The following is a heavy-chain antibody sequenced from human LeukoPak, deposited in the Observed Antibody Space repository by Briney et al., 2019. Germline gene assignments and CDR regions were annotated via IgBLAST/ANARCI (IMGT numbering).Heavy chain of an antibody. D-gene: IGHD5-18*01. Sequence: GGSLRLSCAASGFTFDDYGMSWVRQAPGKGLEWVSGINWNGGSTGYADSVKGRFTISRDNAKNSLYLQMNSMRAEDTALYYCARGLWRGSGGGYSYYWGQGTLVTVSS. CDR2: INWNGGST. CDR1: GFTFDDYG. CDR3: ARGLWRGSGGGYSYY. J-gene: IGHJ4*02. V-gene: IGHV3-20*04.